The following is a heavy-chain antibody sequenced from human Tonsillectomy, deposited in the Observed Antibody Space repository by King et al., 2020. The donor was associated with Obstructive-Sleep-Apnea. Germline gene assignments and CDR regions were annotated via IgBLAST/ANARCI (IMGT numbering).Heavy chain of an antibody. CDR1: GFTFSSYG. V-gene: IGHV3-30*18. Sequence: QLVESGGGVVQPGRSLRLSCAASGFTFSSYGMHWVRQAPGKGLEWVAVISYDGSKKYYADSVKGRFTISRDNSKNTLYLQMNSLRPEDTAVYYCAKDKELWLRGYYFYYMDVWGQGTTVTVSS. CDR3: AKDKELWLRGYYFYYMDV. CDR2: ISYDGSKK. J-gene: IGHJ6*02. D-gene: IGHD5-18*01.